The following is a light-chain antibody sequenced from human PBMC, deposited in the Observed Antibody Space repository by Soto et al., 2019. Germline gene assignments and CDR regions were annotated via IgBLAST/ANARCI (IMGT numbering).Light chain of an antibody. Sequence: DFVVTQSPKSLAVTLGGRATINCKSSQSLLYTSNNKNYLAWYQQKPGQPPKLIIYWASTRESGVPDRFTGSGSGTDFTLTIGNLQAEDAAVYYCQQYYTTPRTFGQGTKVDIK. J-gene: IGKJ1*01. CDR3: QQYYTTPRT. CDR2: WAS. V-gene: IGKV4-1*01. CDR1: QSLLYTSNNKNY.